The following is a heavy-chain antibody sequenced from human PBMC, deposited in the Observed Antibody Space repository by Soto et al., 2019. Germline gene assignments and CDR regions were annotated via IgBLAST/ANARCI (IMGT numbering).Heavy chain of an antibody. CDR3: AASGSYPFDY. V-gene: IGHV5-51*01. J-gene: IGHJ4*02. Sequence: SXKASGYSFTSYWIGLGRQMPGKGLEWVGIIYPGDSDTRYSPSFQGQVTISADKSISTAYLQWSSLKASDTAMYYCAASGSYPFDYWGQGTLVTVSS. CDR1: GYSFTSYW. D-gene: IGHD1-26*01. CDR2: IYPGDSDT.